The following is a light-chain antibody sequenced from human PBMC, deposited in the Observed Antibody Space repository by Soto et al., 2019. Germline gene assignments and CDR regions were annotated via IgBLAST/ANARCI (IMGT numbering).Light chain of an antibody. CDR3: QSYDSSLSGNVV. J-gene: IGLJ2*01. CDR1: SSKIGAGYD. V-gene: IGLV1-40*01. CDR2: GNS. Sequence: QSVLTQPPSVSGAPGQRVTISCTGSSSKIGAGYDVPWYQQLPGTAPKLLIYGNSNRPSGVPDRFSGSKSGTSASLAITGLQAEDEADYYCQSYDSSLSGNVVFGGGTKLTVL.